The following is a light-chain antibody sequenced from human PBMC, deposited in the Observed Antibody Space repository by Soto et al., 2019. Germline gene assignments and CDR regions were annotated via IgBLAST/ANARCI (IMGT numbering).Light chain of an antibody. V-gene: IGLV4-60*02. J-gene: IGLJ1*01. CDR1: SGHSSYI. CDR2: LEGSGSY. CDR3: ETWDSNTRV. Sequence: QLVLTQSSSASASLGSSVKLTCTLSSGHSSYIIAWHQQQPGKAPRYLMKLEGSGSYNKGSGVPDRFYGSSSGADRYLTISNLEFEDEADYFCETWDSNTRVFGTGTKLTVL.